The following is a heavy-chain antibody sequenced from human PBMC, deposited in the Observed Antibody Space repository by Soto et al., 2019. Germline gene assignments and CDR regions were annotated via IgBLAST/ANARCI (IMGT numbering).Heavy chain of an antibody. D-gene: IGHD1-1*01. CDR2: INPSGGST. J-gene: IGHJ4*02. Sequence: ASVKVSCKASGYTFTSYYMHWVRQAPGQGLEWMGIINPSGGSTSYAQKFQGRVTMTRDTSTSTVYMELSSLRSEDTAVYYCARVLLQHVTWGGFDYWGQGTLVTVSS. CDR1: GYTFTSYY. V-gene: IGHV1-46*01. CDR3: ARVLLQHVTWGGFDY.